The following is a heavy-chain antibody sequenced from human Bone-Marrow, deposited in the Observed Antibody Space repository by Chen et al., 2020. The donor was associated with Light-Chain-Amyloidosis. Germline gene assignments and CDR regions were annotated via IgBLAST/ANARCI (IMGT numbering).Heavy chain of an antibody. Sequence: EVQLVESGGGLVQPGRSLRLSCAASGFTFTDYAMYWVRQGPGKGLEWVSGISSNSGSIGYADSVKGRFSMSRDNAKNYLHLQMNSLRPEDTALYYCVKSLIPSRYLYHYYMDVWGKGTTVIVSS. CDR1: GFTFTDYA. CDR2: ISSNSGSI. CDR3: VKSLIPSRYLYHYYMDV. V-gene: IGHV3-9*01. D-gene: IGHD1-1*01. J-gene: IGHJ6*03.